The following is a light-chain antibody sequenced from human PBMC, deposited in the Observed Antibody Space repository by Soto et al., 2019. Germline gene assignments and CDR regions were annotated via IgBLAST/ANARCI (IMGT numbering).Light chain of an antibody. CDR2: QAS. J-gene: IGKJ1*01. Sequence: DIQMTQCPSTLSATAGDRVTITCRASQSIXAGLDWFQKEPGKAPKLLXDQASNLHRGGPSRLSGSGSGTELTLTISSLQPYDFANYYCQQYNSDTWAFGQGTKVDIK. V-gene: IGKV1-5*03. CDR3: QQYNSDTWA. CDR1: QSIXAG.